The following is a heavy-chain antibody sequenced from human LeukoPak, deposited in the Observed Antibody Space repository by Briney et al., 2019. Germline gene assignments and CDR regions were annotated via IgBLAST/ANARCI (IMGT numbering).Heavy chain of an antibody. V-gene: IGHV3-23*01. D-gene: IGHD3-9*01. J-gene: IGHJ6*03. CDR3: AKIQKLRYFDWLLPKKKEYYYYYYMDV. CDR2: ISGTGSRI. Sequence: GGSLRLSCAASGFTFSTYAMSWVRQAPGKGLEWVSVISGTGSRIYYADSVKGRFTISRDNSKNTLYLQMNSLRAEDTAVYYCAKIQKLRYFDWLLPKKKEYYYYYYMDVWGKGTTVTISS. CDR1: GFTFSTYA.